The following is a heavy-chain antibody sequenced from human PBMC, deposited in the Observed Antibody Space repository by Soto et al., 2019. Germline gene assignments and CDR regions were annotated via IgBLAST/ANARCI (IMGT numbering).Heavy chain of an antibody. CDR2: ISGSGVST. J-gene: IGHJ4*02. Sequence: EVQLLGSGGGLVQPGGSLRLSCAASGFTFSSYAMSWVRQAPGKGLEWVSAISGSGVSTYYADSVKGRFTISRDNAKNTLYLQMNSLRAEDTAVYYCAKEHHDSSSWSEFDYWGQGTLVTVSS. D-gene: IGHD6-13*01. CDR1: GFTFSSYA. CDR3: AKEHHDSSSWSEFDY. V-gene: IGHV3-23*01.